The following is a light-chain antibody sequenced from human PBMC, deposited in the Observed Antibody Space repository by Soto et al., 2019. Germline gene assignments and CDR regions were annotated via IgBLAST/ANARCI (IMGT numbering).Light chain of an antibody. V-gene: IGKV3-20*01. J-gene: IGKJ2*02. CDR3: QQYGSSPPCT. CDR2: GAS. CDR1: QSISSSY. Sequence: EIVLTQSPGTLSLSPGERATLSCRASQSISSSYLAWYQRKPGQAPRLLMYGASSRATGIPDRFSGSGSGTDFTLTISRVEPEDSAVYYCQQYGSSPPCTFGQGTNLEIK.